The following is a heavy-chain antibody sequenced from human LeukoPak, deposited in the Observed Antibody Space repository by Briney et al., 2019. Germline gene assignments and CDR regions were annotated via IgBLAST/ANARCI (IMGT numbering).Heavy chain of an antibody. V-gene: IGHV3-11*04. D-gene: IGHD4-17*01. CDR1: GFTFSDYY. CDR2: ISSSGSTI. J-gene: IGHJ4*02. Sequence: GGSLRLSCAASGFTFSDYYMSWIRQAPGKGLEWVSYISSSGSTIYYADSVKGRFTISRDNAKNSLYLQMNSLRAEDTAVYYCARELVNYGDYKSYFDYWGQGTLVTVSS. CDR3: ARELVNYGDYKSYFDY.